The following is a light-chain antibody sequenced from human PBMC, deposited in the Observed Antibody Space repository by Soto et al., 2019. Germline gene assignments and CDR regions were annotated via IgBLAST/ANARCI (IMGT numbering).Light chain of an antibody. J-gene: IGKJ2*01. Sequence: EIVLTQSPGTLSLSPGERATLSCRASQSVSSSYLVWYQQKPGQAPRLLIYGTSSRATGIPDRFSGSGSGPDFTLTISRLEPEAFAVYYCQQYGNSPYTFGQGTKLEIK. CDR1: QSVSSSY. CDR3: QQYGNSPYT. V-gene: IGKV3-20*01. CDR2: GTS.